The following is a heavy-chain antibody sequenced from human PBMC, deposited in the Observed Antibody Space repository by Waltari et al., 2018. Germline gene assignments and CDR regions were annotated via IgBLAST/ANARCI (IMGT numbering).Heavy chain of an antibody. J-gene: IGHJ4*02. CDR3: ARDGGASGSYDY. Sequence: EVQLVESGGVLVQPGGSLRLSCEASGFMFSRYWMTWVRQATGKGLGWVAKRKEDGSAQTYGDAVRGRFIISRDNAQNSLYLQMNYLRAEDTAVYYCARDGGASGSYDYWGQGTLVTVSS. D-gene: IGHD3-10*01. CDR2: RKEDGSAQ. V-gene: IGHV3-7*01. CDR1: GFMFSRYW.